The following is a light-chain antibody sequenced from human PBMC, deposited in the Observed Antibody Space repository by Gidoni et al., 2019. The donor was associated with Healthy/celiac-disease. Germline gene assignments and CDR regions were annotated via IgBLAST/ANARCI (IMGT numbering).Light chain of an antibody. CDR3: QQYSNWSPWWT. CDR2: GTP. J-gene: IGKJ1*01. CDR1: QSVSSN. Sequence: ATHSCRASQSVSSNLAWYQQKPGQALRQLNYGTPTRESAIPARFGGRGSGTEFTITVSCVQSEDLAVYDCQQYSNWSPWWTFGQGTKVEIK. V-gene: IGKV3-15*01.